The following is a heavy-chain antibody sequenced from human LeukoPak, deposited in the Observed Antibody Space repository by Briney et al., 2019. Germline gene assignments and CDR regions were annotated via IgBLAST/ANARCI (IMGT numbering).Heavy chain of an antibody. CDR1: GFSFSDYA. V-gene: IGHV3-21*01. D-gene: IGHD3-16*01. Sequence: GGALRLSCVGSGFSFSDYALEWVRQPPGKGLEWVASMTPKSDYIYYTPSVKGRFPISRDNARRSVYLQMNSLRADDTALYYCATMVGPWFGTYYFDFWGQGVQVTVSS. CDR2: MTPKSDYI. CDR3: ATMVGPWFGTYYFDF. J-gene: IGHJ4*01.